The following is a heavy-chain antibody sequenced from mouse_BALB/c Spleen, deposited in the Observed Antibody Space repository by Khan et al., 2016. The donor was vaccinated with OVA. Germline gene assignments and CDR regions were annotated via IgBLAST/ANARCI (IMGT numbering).Heavy chain of an antibody. V-gene: IGHV1S81*02. D-gene: IGHD1-1*02. CDR2: INPSNGGT. CDR3: TRSGYGAFAY. J-gene: IGHJ3*01. Sequence: QVQLKESGAELVKPGASVRLSCKASGYTFTSYYLYWVKQRPGHGIEWIGDINPSNGGTNFNENFKTKATLTVDKSSSTAYMQLSSLTSEDSAVYYCTRSGYGAFAYWGQGTLVTVSA. CDR1: GYTFTSYY.